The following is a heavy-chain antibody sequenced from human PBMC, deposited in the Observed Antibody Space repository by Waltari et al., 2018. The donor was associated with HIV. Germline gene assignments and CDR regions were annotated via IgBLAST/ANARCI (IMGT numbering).Heavy chain of an antibody. CDR1: GFSFSYYD. J-gene: IGHJ4*02. D-gene: IGHD5-18*01. CDR2: ISYDGSKT. Sequence: QGQLVESGGGVVQPGKSLRLSCAASGFSFSYYDMHWVCQAPGKGLDWVALISYDGSKTSDADSVKGRFTISRDNSKNTLFLQIHSLTTDDTAVYYCAKDPRGYTYTGDYWGQGTQVTVSS. CDR3: AKDPRGYTYTGDY. V-gene: IGHV3-30*18.